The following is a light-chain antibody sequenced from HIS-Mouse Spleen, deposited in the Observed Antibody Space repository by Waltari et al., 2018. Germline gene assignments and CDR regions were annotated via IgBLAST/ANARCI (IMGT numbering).Light chain of an antibody. CDR2: DAS. J-gene: IGKJ2*01. Sequence: IVLTQSPATLSLSPGERATLSGRASQSVSSYLAWYQQKPGQAPRLLIYDASNRATGIPARFSGSGSGTDFTLTISSLEPEDFAVYYCQQRSNWPPYTFGQGTKLEIK. V-gene: IGKV3-11*01. CDR3: QQRSNWPPYT. CDR1: QSVSSY.